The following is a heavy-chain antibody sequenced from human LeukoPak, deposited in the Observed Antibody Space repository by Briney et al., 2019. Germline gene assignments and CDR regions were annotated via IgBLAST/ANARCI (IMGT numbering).Heavy chain of an antibody. V-gene: IGHV1-2*02. D-gene: IGHD4-17*01. CDR3: ARVGYGDYPPFDY. CDR1: GYTFTGYY. CDR2: INPNSGGT. Sequence: GASVKVSCKASGYTFTGYYMHWVRQAPGQGLEWMGWINPNSGGTNYAQKFQGRVTMTRDTSISTAYMELGRLRSDDTAVYYCARVGYGDYPPFDYWGQGTLVTVSS. J-gene: IGHJ4*02.